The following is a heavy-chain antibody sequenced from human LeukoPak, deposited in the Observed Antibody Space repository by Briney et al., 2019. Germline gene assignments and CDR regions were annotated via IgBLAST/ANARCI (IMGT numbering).Heavy chain of an antibody. D-gene: IGHD4-17*01. CDR1: GGSISSSRW. V-gene: IGHV4-4*02. CDR2: ILHSGST. CDR3: AREQPTSTVTTSPVDY. Sequence: SETLSLTCAVSGGSISSSRWWSWVRQPPGKGLEWIGEILHSGSTNYNPSLKSRVTISVDKSKNHLSLKLTSVTAADTAVYYCAREQPTSTVTTSPVDYWGQGTLVTVSS. J-gene: IGHJ4*02.